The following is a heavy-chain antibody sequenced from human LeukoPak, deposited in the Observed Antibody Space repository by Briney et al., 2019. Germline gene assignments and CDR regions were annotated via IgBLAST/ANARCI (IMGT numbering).Heavy chain of an antibody. J-gene: IGHJ5*02. CDR1: GFTFDDYA. V-gene: IGHV3-9*01. D-gene: IGHD1-26*01. CDR3: AKDALFHAGANPNWFDP. CDR2: ISWNSGSI. Sequence: GRSLRLSCAASGFTFDDYAMHWVRHAPGKGLEWVSGISWNSGSIGYADSVKGRFTISRDNAKNSLYLQMNSLRAEDTALYYCAKDALFHAGANPNWFDPWGQGTLVTVSS.